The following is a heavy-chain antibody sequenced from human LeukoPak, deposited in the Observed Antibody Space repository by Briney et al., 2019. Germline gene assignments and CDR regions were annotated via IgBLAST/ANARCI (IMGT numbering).Heavy chain of an antibody. D-gene: IGHD2-21*02. CDR3: AREGGDFGVSFDY. J-gene: IGHJ4*02. CDR2: IFYSGRT. CDR1: GDFISNGGYY. Sequence: SQTLSLTCSVAGDFISNGGYYWSWIRQHPGKGLEWIGFIFYSGRTYYNPSLRGRLNISLDTSLNQFSLELRSVTAADTAVYYCAREGGDFGVSFDYWGQGILVTVSS. V-gene: IGHV4-31*03.